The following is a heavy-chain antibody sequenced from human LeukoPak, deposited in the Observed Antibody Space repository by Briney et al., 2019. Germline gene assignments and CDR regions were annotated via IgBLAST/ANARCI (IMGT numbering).Heavy chain of an antibody. D-gene: IGHD4-17*01. CDR2: IYTSGST. J-gene: IGHJ3*02. CDR1: GGSISSGSYY. Sequence: KTSQTLSLTCTVSGGSISSGSYYWSWIRQPAGKGLEWIGRIYTSGSTNYNPSLKSRVTRSVDTSKNQFSLKLSSVTAADTAVYYCARAWTTSGDAFDIWGQGTMVTVSS. CDR3: ARAWTTSGDAFDI. V-gene: IGHV4-61*02.